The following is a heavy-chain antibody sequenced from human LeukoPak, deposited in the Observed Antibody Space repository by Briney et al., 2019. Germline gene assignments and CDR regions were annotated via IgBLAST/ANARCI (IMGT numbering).Heavy chain of an antibody. V-gene: IGHV4-59*01. J-gene: IGHJ4*02. CDR1: GGSINSDY. CDR2: VFHTGNT. CDR3: ARATVTYDFWSGYPSYFDS. D-gene: IGHD3-3*01. Sequence: SETLSLTCIVSGGSINSDYWIWIRQPPGKGLEWIGNVFHTGNTNYSPSLRSRVTISLDTSKNQFSLSLRSVTAADTAVYYCARATVTYDFWSGYPSYFDSWGQGTLVTVSS.